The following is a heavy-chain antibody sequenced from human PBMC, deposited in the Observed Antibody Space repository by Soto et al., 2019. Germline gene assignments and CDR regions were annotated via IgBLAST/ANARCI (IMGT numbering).Heavy chain of an antibody. D-gene: IGHD6-6*01. Sequence: ASVKVSCKASGYTFTGYYMHWVRQAPGQGLEWMGWINPNSGGTNYAQKFQGRVTMTRDTSISTAYMELSRLRSDDTAVYYCARDPDSSSSPGRAFDIWGQGTMVTVSS. CDR1: GYTFTGYY. V-gene: IGHV1-2*02. CDR3: ARDPDSSSSPGRAFDI. J-gene: IGHJ3*02. CDR2: INPNSGGT.